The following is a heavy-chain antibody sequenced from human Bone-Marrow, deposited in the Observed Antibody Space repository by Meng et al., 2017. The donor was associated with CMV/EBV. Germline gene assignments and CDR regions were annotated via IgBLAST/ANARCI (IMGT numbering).Heavy chain of an antibody. CDR3: ARDLEVGDTAMVFDY. CDR1: GGSFSGYY. J-gene: IGHJ4*02. Sequence: GSLRLSCAVYGGSFSGYYWSWIRQPPGKGLEWIGEINHSGSTNYNPSLKSRVTISVDTSKNQFSLKLSSVTAADTAVYYCARDLEVGDTAMVFDYWGQGKLVTVSS. D-gene: IGHD5-18*01. V-gene: IGHV4-34*01. CDR2: INHSGST.